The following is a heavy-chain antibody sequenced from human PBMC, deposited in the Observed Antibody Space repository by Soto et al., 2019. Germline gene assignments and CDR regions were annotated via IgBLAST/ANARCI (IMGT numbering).Heavy chain of an antibody. V-gene: IGHV1-2*02. CDR3: ASSHPRLGTTIFGVPIGGYGMDV. D-gene: IGHD3-3*01. J-gene: IGHJ6*02. Sequence: ASVKVSCKASGYTFTGYYMHWVRQAPGQGLEWMGWINPNSGGTNYAQKFQGRVTMTRDTSISTAYMELSRLRSDDTAVYYCASSHPRLGTTIFGVPIGGYGMDVWGQGTTVTVSS. CDR1: GYTFTGYY. CDR2: INPNSGGT.